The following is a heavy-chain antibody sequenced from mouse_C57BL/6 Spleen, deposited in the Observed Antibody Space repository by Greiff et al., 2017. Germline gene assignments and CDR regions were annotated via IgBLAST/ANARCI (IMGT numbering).Heavy chain of an antibody. CDR3: ARHGSNFYYAMDY. J-gene: IGHJ4*01. D-gene: IGHD2-5*01. CDR2: IWSDGST. Sequence: VKLMESGPGLVAPSQSLSITCTVSGFSLTSYGVHWVRQPPGKGLEWLVVIWSDGSTTYNSALKSRLSISKDNSKSQVFLKMNSLQTDDTAMYYCARHGSNFYYAMDYWGQGTSVTVSS. CDR1: GFSLTSYG. V-gene: IGHV2-6-1*01.